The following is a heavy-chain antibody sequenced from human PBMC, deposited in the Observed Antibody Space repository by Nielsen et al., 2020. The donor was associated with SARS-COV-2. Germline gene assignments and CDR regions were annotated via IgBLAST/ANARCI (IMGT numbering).Heavy chain of an antibody. J-gene: IGHJ4*02. V-gene: IGHV3-11*03. CDR2: ISTSSDYT. CDR3: ARTAGDYSDY. CDR1: GFTFSDYY. D-gene: IGHD2-21*02. Sequence: GGSLRLSCAASGFTFSDYYMSWIRQAPGKGLEWVSYISTSSDYTKYADSVKGRFTISRDNAKNSLYLQMNSLRAEDTAVYYCARTAGDYSDYWCQGTLVTVSS.